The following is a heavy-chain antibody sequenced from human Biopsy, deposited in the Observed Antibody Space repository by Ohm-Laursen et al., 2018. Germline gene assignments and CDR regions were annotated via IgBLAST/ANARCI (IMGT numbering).Heavy chain of an antibody. V-gene: IGHV1-2*02. CDR2: LSPNSGGT. Sequence: ASVKVSCKGSGYAVNDYFLHWLRQAPGQGPEWMGWLSPNSGGTNYAQKFQGRVTMTTDTSTSTVYLELRRLIFDDTAVYYCARDIMNRIAGLVARSDVFDVWGQGTLVTVSS. CDR3: ARDIMNRIAGLVARSDVFDV. CDR1: GYAVNDYF. J-gene: IGHJ3*01. D-gene: IGHD3-16*01.